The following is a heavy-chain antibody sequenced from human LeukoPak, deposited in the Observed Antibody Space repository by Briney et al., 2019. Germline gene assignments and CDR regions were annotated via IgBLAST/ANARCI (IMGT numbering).Heavy chain of an antibody. CDR2: ISFHSQTI. V-gene: IGHV3-48*01. CDR3: ARGVEMAYDHRVNWFDP. J-gene: IGHJ5*02. Sequence: GGSLRLSCTASGFTFSTYSMNWVRQAPGKGLECVSYISFHSQTIYYADSVKGRFTISRDNSKNTLYLQMNSLRAEDTAVYYCARGVEMAYDHRVNWFDPWGQGTLVTVSS. CDR1: GFTFSTYS. D-gene: IGHD5-24*01.